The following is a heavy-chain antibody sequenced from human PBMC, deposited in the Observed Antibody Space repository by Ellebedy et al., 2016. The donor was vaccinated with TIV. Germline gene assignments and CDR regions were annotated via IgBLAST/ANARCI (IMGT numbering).Heavy chain of an antibody. D-gene: IGHD3-10*01. CDR3: ARDVYQLLWFGNLLGY. J-gene: IGHJ4*02. V-gene: IGHV1-2*02. Sequence: AASVKVSCKASGYTFTGYYIHWARQAPGQGLEWMGWINPASGGTHFAQKFEGRVTMTRDTSISTAYMELSLLTSDDTAVYYCARDVYQLLWFGNLLGYWGQGTLVTVSS. CDR1: GYTFTGYY. CDR2: INPASGGT.